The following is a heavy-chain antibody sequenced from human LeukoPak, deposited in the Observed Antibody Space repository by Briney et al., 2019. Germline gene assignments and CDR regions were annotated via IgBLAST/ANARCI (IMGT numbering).Heavy chain of an antibody. V-gene: IGHV3-48*02. CDR1: GFAFSSYN. D-gene: IGHD3-22*01. CDR3: ARRPYSDTSGRLSDV. J-gene: IGHJ6*02. CDR2: IGSSGSPT. Sequence: GGSLRLSCTASGFAFSSYNMNWVRQAPGKGLEWISYIGSSGSPTHYADSVGGRFTISRDNAKNSLYLQMNSLRDEDTAVYFCARRPYSDTSGRLSDVWGQGTTVTVSS.